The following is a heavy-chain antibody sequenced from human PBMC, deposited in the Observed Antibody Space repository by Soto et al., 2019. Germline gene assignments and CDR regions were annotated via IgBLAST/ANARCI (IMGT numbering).Heavy chain of an antibody. Sequence: PGGSLRLSCAASGFTFSSYGMHWVRQAPGKGLEWVAVISYDGSNKYYADSVKGRFTISRDNSKNTLYLQMNSLRAEDTAVYYCAKDGASYYYYGMDVWGQGTTVTVSS. V-gene: IGHV3-30*18. CDR3: AKDGASYYYYGMDV. J-gene: IGHJ6*02. D-gene: IGHD3-10*01. CDR1: GFTFSSYG. CDR2: ISYDGSNK.